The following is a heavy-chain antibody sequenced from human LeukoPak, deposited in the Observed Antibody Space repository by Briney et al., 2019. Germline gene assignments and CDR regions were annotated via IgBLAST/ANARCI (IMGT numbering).Heavy chain of an antibody. J-gene: IGHJ4*02. CDR2: IHSGGSS. Sequence: GGSLRLSCVASEFIVSRNNMNWVRQAPGKGPEWVSIIHSGGSSSYADSVKERFTISRDNSKNTLYLQMNSLRAEDTAVYYCAKDSITMIVVVSPDYWGQGTLVTVSS. CDR3: AKDSITMIVVVSPDY. CDR1: EFIVSRNN. D-gene: IGHD3-22*01. V-gene: IGHV3-66*01.